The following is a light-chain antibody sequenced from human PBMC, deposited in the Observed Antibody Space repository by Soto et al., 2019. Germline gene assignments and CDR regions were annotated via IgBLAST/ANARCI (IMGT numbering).Light chain of an antibody. CDR3: QQYGTSPAT. J-gene: IGKJ1*01. CDR2: GAS. CDR1: QSVSSNF. V-gene: IGKV3-20*01. Sequence: EIEMSQSPATLSVSPGERATLSCRASQSVSSNFLAWYQQRPAQAPRLLIHGASTRATGITDRFSGSVSGTDFTLIISGLEPEDFAVYYCQQYGTSPATFGQGTKVDIK.